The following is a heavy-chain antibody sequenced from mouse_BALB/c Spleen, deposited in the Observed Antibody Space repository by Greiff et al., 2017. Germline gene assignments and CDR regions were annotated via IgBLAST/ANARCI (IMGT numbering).Heavy chain of an antibody. D-gene: IGHD1-1*01. CDR1: GYTFTSYW. V-gene: IGHV1-14*01. J-gene: IGHJ2*01. CDR2: INPYNDGT. CDR3: ARRAYGSSYYFDY. Sequence: EVQLQQPGSELVRPGASVKLSCKASGYTFTSYWMHWVKQKPGQGLEWIGYINPYNDGTKYNEKFKGKATLTSDKSSSTAYMELSSLTSEDSAVYYCARRAYGSSYYFDYWGQGTTLTVSS.